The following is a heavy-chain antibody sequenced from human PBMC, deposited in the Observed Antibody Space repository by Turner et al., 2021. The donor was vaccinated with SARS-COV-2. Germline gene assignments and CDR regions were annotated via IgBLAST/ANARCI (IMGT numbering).Heavy chain of an antibody. CDR2: IYYSGGT. CDR3: ARRRFMSGYSFDY. D-gene: IGHD3-3*01. CDR1: GGSISSSSYY. J-gene: IGHJ4*02. V-gene: IGHV4-39*01. Sequence: QLQLQESGPGLVKPSETLSLTCTVSGGSISSSSYYWGWIRQPPGKGLEWIGSIYYSGGTYYNPSLKSRVTISVDTTKNQFSLKLSSVTAAETAVYYCARRRFMSGYSFDYWGQGTLVTVSS.